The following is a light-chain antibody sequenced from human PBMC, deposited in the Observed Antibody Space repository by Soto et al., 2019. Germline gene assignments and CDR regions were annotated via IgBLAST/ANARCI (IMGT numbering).Light chain of an antibody. Sequence: DVVMTQSPLSLPVTLGQPASISCRSSQRLVYSDGETYLDWFQQRPGQSPRRLIYKVSNRDSGVPARLSGRGSGADFTLRTSRVKAEDVGVYYYMQCTHWLPYTFGQGTMLEIK. CDR3: MQCTHWLPYT. J-gene: IGKJ2*01. V-gene: IGKV2-30*01. CDR2: KVS. CDR1: QRLVYSDGETY.